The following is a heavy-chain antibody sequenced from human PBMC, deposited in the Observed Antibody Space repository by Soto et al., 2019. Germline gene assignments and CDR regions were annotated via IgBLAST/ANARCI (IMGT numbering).Heavy chain of an antibody. J-gene: IGHJ4*02. CDR1: GFTFSKHG. CDR3: GRDDDFPDNGLDY. V-gene: IGHV3-33*01. Sequence: QVQLVESGGGVVQPGRSLRLSCAVSGFTFSKHGMHWVRQAPGKGLEWVAVILADGSRQHYGDSVKGRFTISRDNAKNTLFLQMESLRAEDTAVYYCGRDDDFPDNGLDYWGQGILVTVSS. CDR2: ILADGSRQ. D-gene: IGHD1-1*01.